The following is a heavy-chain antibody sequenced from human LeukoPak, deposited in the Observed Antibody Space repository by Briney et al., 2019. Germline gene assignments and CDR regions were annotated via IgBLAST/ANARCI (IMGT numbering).Heavy chain of an antibody. CDR2: INPNTGGT. Sequence: ASVKVSCKTSEYTFTGYYIHWVRQAPGQGLEWMAWINPNTGGTNYAQKFQGRVTLTRDTSISTAYMELSSLRSDDTAMYYCARAYYHASGGAFGMDVWGQGTTVTVSS. J-gene: IGHJ6*02. CDR1: EYTFTGYY. CDR3: ARAYYHASGGAFGMDV. D-gene: IGHD3-10*01. V-gene: IGHV1-2*02.